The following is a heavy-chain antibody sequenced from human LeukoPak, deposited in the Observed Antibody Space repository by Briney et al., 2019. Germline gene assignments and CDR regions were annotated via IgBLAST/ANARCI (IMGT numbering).Heavy chain of an antibody. D-gene: IGHD4-17*01. Sequence: SGGSLRLSCAASGFTFSSYIMNWVRQAPGKGLEWVSYVSSSSSTIYYADSVKGRFTISRDNAKNSLYLQMNSLRAEDTAVYYCAREYYGDYDDAFDIWGQGTMVTVSS. CDR3: AREYYGDYDDAFDI. J-gene: IGHJ3*02. V-gene: IGHV3-48*04. CDR2: VSSSSSTI. CDR1: GFTFSSYI.